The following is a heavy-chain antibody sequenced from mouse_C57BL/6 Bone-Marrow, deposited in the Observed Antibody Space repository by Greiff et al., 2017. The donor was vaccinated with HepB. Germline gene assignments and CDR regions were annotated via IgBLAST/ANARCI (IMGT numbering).Heavy chain of an antibody. Sequence: VQLQQSGAELMKPGASVKLSCKATGYTFTGYWIEWVKQRPGHGLEWIGEILPGSGSTNYNEKFKGKATFTADTSSNTAYMQLSSLTSEDSAVYYCARMGFYDYDEDWFAYWGQGTLVTVSA. CDR1: GYTFTGYW. D-gene: IGHD2-4*01. CDR3: ARMGFYDYDEDWFAY. V-gene: IGHV1-9*01. CDR2: ILPGSGST. J-gene: IGHJ3*01.